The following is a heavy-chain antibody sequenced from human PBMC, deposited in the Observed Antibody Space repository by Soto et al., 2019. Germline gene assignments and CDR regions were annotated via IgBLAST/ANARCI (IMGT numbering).Heavy chain of an antibody. CDR1: GGSISGSYYY. CDR3: VSHEGGIAAEGFDP. V-gene: IGHV4-39*01. D-gene: IGHD6-13*01. J-gene: IGHJ5*02. Sequence: QLDRQESGPGLVKLSETLSRTCSVSGGSISGSYYYWGWIRKPPGKGLEWIGSIYYTGSTYYNPSLKSRVTMSVDTSKNQFSLKLSPVTAADTAVYYCVSHEGGIAAEGFDPWGQGTLVTVSS. CDR2: IYYTGST.